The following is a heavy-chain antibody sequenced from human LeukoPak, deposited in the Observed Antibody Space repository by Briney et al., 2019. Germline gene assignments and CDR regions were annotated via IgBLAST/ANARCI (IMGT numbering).Heavy chain of an antibody. CDR2: INPNSGGT. D-gene: IGHD1-1*01. V-gene: IGHV1-2*02. CDR3: AQLESTDY. Sequence: ASVKVSCKASGYIFSDYYINWVRQVPGQGLEWMGWINPNSGGTNYAQKFQGRVTMTRDTSISTAYMELSRLRSDDTAVYYCAQLESTDYWGQGTLVTVSS. J-gene: IGHJ4*02. CDR1: GYIFSDYY.